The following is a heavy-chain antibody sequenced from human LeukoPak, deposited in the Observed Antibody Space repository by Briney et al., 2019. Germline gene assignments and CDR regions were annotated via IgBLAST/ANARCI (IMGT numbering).Heavy chain of an antibody. CDR2: ISLSGCT. J-gene: IGHJ4*02. CDR1: GVSFSRSNW. D-gene: IGHD1-26*01. CDR3: SRESGAFSPFGY. V-gene: IGHV4-4*02. Sequence: SETLCLTCDASGVSFSRSNWWSCLRQSPGQVLEWFGVISLSGCTNYTPSLQSRVTISLDDSKNSLYLHMTSVTAEDTAVYYCSRESGAFSPFGYWGREPWSPSTQ.